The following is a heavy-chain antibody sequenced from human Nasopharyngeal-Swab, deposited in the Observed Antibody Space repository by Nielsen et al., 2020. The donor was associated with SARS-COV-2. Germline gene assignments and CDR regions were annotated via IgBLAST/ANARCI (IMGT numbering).Heavy chain of an antibody. J-gene: IGHJ3*02. D-gene: IGHD2-15*01. Sequence: GGSLRLSCAASGFTLSKYVMGWVRQAPGKGLEWVSGISASGGRTWNADSVKGRFTISKDNSKNILYLRMNSLRVEDTAVYYCAKDGCSDSNCPVGLDAFDTWGQGTSVIVSS. CDR2: ISASGGRT. V-gene: IGHV3-23*01. CDR1: GFTLSKYV. CDR3: AKDGCSDSNCPVGLDAFDT.